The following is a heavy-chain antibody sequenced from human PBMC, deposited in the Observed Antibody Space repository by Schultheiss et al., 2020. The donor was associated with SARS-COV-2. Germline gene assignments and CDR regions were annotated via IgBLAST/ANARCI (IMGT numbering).Heavy chain of an antibody. V-gene: IGHV1-69*13. D-gene: IGHD3-10*01. CDR2: IIPILGTP. CDR1: GGTFRIYA. CDR3: ARAEGPYYYGSGSLPGDYYGLDV. Sequence: LVKVSCKASGGTFRIYAISWVRQAPGQGLEWMGGIIPILGTPNYAQNFQGRVTITADESTSTVNMELSSLRSEDTAVYYCARAEGPYYYGSGSLPGDYYGLDVWGQGTTVTVSS. J-gene: IGHJ6*02.